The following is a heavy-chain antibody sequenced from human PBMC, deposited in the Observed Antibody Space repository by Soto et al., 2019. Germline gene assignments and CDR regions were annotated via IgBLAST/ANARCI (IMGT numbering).Heavy chain of an antibody. CDR1: GGTFSSYA. CDR2: IIPILGTA. D-gene: IGHD2-21*02. J-gene: IGHJ1*01. V-gene: IGHV1-69*13. Sequence: SVKVSCKASGGTFSSYAISWVRQAPGQGLEWMGGIIPILGTANYAQKFQGRVTITADESTSTAYMELSSLRSEDTAVYYCARGAAVVVTAIEYFQHWGQGTLVTVS. CDR3: ARGAAVVVTAIEYFQH.